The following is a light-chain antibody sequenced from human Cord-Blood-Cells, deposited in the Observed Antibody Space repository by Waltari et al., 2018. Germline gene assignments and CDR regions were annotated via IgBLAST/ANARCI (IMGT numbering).Light chain of an antibody. V-gene: IGKV1-39*01. CDR2: AAS. CDR3: QQSYSTPYS. J-gene: IGKJ2*03. CDR1: QSISSY. Sequence: DIQMTQSTSSLSASVGDRVTITCRASQSISSYLNWYQQKPGKAPKLLIYAASSLQSGVPSRLSGSGSETDCTLTISSLRPEDFSTYYFQQSYSTPYSLGQGTKLEIK.